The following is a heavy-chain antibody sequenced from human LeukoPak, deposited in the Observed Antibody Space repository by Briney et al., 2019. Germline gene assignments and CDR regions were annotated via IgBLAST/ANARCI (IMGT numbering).Heavy chain of an antibody. CDR3: ARTSAYFEFWNGQYYFDN. CDR2: IYYSGTT. J-gene: IGHJ4*02. D-gene: IGHD3-3*01. V-gene: IGHV4-31*03. CDR1: GGSVSSGSYY. Sequence: KASETLSLTCTVSGGSVSSGSYYWSWFRQPPGKGLEWIGYIYYSGTTNYNPSLKSGVTISVDTSKNQFSLKLSSVTAADTAVYYCARTSAYFEFWNGQYYFDNWGQGTLVTVSS.